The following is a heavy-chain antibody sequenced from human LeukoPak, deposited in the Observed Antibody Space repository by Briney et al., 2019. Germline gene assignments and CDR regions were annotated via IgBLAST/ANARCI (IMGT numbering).Heavy chain of an antibody. CDR3: ARDGPRPNWNYFCRGFDP. CDR1: GGSFSGYY. J-gene: IGHJ5*02. CDR2: INHSGST. Sequence: PSETLSLTCAVYGGSFSGYYWSWIRQPPGKGLEWIGEINHSGSTNYNPSLKSRVTISVDTSKNQFSLKLSSVTAADTAVYYCARDGPRPNWNYFCRGFDPWGQGTLVTVSS. D-gene: IGHD1-7*01. V-gene: IGHV4-34*01.